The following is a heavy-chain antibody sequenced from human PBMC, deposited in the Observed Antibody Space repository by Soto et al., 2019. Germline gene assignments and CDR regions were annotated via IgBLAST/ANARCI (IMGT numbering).Heavy chain of an antibody. Sequence: ASVKVSCKASGYTFTSYYMHWVRQAPGQGLEWMGIINPSGGSTSYAQKFQGRVTMTRDTSTSTVYMELSSLRSEDTAVYYCARDQVDIVATSESIGNSFDYWGQGTLVTVSS. V-gene: IGHV1-46*01. CDR3: ARDQVDIVATSESIGNSFDY. J-gene: IGHJ4*02. D-gene: IGHD5-12*01. CDR1: GYTFTSYY. CDR2: INPSGGST.